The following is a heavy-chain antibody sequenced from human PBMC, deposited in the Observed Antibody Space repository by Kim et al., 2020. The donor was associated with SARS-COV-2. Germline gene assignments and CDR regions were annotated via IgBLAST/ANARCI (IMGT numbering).Heavy chain of an antibody. Sequence: GGSLRLSCTASGFTFSSYDMHWVRQATGKGLEWVSAIGTAGDTHYPGSVKGRFTISRENAKNSLYLQMNSLRAGDTAVYYCARGYSSGWSPYYFDYWGQGTLVTVSS. CDR1: GFTFSSYD. CDR3: ARGYSSGWSPYYFDY. J-gene: IGHJ4*02. D-gene: IGHD6-19*01. V-gene: IGHV3-13*01. CDR2: IGTAGDT.